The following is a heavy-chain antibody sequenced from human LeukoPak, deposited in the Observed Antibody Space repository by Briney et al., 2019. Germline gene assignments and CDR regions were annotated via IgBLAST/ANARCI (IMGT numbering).Heavy chain of an antibody. CDR3: TRLTDYDFWSSY. CDR2: IYSGGST. Sequence: TGGSLRLSCAASGFSVSDKHMSWVRQAPGKGLEWVSVIYSGGSTYYADSVKGRFTISRDNSKNTAYLQMNSLKTEDTAVYYCTRLTDYDFWSSYWGQGTLVTVSS. CDR1: GFSVSDKH. D-gene: IGHD3-3*01. J-gene: IGHJ4*02. V-gene: IGHV3-53*01.